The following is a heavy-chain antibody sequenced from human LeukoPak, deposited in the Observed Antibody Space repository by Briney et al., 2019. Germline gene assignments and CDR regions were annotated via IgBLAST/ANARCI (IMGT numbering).Heavy chain of an antibody. CDR2: ISSSGSTI. D-gene: IGHD5-18*01. Sequence: GGSLRLSCAASGFTFSDYYMSWIRQAPGKGLEWVSYISSSGSTIYYADSVKGRFTISRDNAKNSLYLQMNSLRAEGTAVYYCARIEDYVDTAMDATDYWGQGTLVTVSS. CDR1: GFTFSDYY. J-gene: IGHJ4*02. CDR3: ARIEDYVDTAMDATDY. V-gene: IGHV3-11*01.